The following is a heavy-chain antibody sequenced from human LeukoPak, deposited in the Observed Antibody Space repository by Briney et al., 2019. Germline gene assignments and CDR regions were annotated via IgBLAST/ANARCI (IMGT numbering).Heavy chain of an antibody. CDR3: ARDSLDIVAFYYYYYMDV. CDR1: GYTFTGYY. D-gene: IGHD2-15*01. CDR2: INPNSGGT. J-gene: IGHJ6*03. V-gene: IGHV1-2*02. Sequence: EASVKVSCKASGYTFTGYYMHWVRQAPGQGLEWMGWINPNSGGTNYAQKFQGRVTMTRDTSISTAYMELSRLRSDDTAVYYCARDSLDIVAFYYYYYMDVWGKGTTVTVSS.